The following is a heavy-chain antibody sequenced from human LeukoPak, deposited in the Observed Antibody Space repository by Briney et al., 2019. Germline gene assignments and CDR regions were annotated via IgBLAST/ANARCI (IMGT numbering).Heavy chain of an antibody. J-gene: IGHJ4*02. D-gene: IGHD3-22*01. CDR2: INPSGGST. CDR1: GYTFTSYY. V-gene: IGHV1-46*01. Sequence: ASVKVSCKASGYTFTSYYMHWVRQAPGQGLEWMGIINPSGGSTSYAQKFQGRVTITADKATTTVYLEVSSLRSEDTATYYCAREESQYYYDESGYALAYWGQGTLVTVSS. CDR3: AREESQYYYDESGYALAY.